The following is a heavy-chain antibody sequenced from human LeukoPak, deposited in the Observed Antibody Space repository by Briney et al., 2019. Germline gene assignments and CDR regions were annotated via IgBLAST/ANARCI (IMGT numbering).Heavy chain of an antibody. V-gene: IGHV4-4*07. CDR3: VREGGYCSGGSCYSGFFFDY. CDR1: GGSISSYY. CDR2: IYSSGST. J-gene: IGHJ4*02. Sequence: SETLSLTCTVSGGSISSYYWSWIRQPAGKGLEWIGRIYSSGSTNYNPSLKSRVTMSVDTSKNQFSLKLSSVTAADTAVYYCVREGGYCSGGSCYSGFFFDYWGQGTLVTVSS. D-gene: IGHD2-15*01.